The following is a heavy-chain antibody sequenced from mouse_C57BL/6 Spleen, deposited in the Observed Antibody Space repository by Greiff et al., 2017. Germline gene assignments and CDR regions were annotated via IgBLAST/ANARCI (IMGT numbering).Heavy chain of an antibody. CDR1: GYTFTDYN. D-gene: IGHD1-1*01. Sequence: EVQLQQSGPELVKPGASVKIPCKASGYTFTDYNMDWVKQSHGKSLEWIGDINPNNGGTIYNQKFKGKATLTVDKSSSTAYMELRSLTSEDTAVYYCARPYYCGSSLGWYFDVWGTGTTVTVSS. J-gene: IGHJ1*03. CDR3: ARPYYCGSSLGWYFDV. V-gene: IGHV1-18*01. CDR2: INPNNGGT.